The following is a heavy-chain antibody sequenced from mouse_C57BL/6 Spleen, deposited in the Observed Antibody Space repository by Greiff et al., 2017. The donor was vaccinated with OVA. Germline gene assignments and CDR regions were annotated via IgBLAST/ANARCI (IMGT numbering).Heavy chain of an antibody. J-gene: IGHJ1*03. CDR1: GYTFTSYW. D-gene: IGHD1-1*01. Sequence: VQLQQPGAELVKPGASVKLSCKASGYTFTSYWMHWVKQRPGQGLEWIGMIHPNSGSTNYNEKFKSKATLTVDKSSSTAYMQLSSLTSEDSAVYYCARSEYYYGSSKYFDVWGTGTTVTVSS. CDR3: ARSEYYYGSSKYFDV. CDR2: IHPNSGST. V-gene: IGHV1-64*01.